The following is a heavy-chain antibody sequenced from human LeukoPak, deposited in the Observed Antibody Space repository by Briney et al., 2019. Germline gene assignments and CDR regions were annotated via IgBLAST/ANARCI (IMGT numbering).Heavy chain of an antibody. CDR3: ARAGRSSGWYIFYYFDY. J-gene: IGHJ4*02. Sequence: SETLSLTCAVYGGSFSGYYWSWIRQPPGKGLEWIGEINHSGSTNYNPSLKSRVTISVDTSKNQFSLKLSSVTAADTAVYYCARAGRSSGWYIFYYFDYWGQGTLVTVSS. CDR2: INHSGST. V-gene: IGHV4-34*01. D-gene: IGHD6-19*01. CDR1: GGSFSGYY.